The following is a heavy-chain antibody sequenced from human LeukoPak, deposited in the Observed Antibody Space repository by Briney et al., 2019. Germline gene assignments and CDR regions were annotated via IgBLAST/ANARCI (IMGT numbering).Heavy chain of an antibody. CDR3: AKGRSGGSVLDY. J-gene: IGHJ4*02. V-gene: IGHV3-9*01. CDR1: GFTFDDYA. D-gene: IGHD2-15*01. Sequence: GGSLRLSCAASGFTFDDYAMPWVRQAPGKGLEWVSGISWNSGSIGYADSVKGRFTISRDNAKNSLYLQMNSLRAEDTALYYCAKGRSGGSVLDYWGQGTLVTVSS. CDR2: ISWNSGSI.